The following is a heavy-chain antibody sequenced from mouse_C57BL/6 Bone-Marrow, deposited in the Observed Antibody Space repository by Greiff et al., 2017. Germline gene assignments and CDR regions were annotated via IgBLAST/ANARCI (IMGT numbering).Heavy chain of an antibody. CDR1: GYTFTSYW. Sequence: QVQLQQPGAELVMPGASVKLSCKASGYTFTSYWMHWVKQRPGQGLEWIGEIDPSDSYTNYNQKVKGKSTLTVDKSSSTAYMQLSSLTSEDSAVYYCAREGSSPWFAYWGQGTLVTVSA. J-gene: IGHJ3*01. CDR2: IDPSDSYT. CDR3: AREGSSPWFAY. D-gene: IGHD1-1*01. V-gene: IGHV1-69*01.